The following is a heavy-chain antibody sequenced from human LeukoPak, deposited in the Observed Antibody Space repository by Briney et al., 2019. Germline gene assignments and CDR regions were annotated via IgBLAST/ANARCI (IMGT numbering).Heavy chain of an antibody. V-gene: IGHV4-30-4*08. Sequence: SETLSLTCTVSGASVSSPDYFWNWIRQPPGKGLEWIGSISYSGVTFYNPSLKSRLTMSLDMSKNQFSLRLTSVTVADTAVYYCARPRGSGYDLDFDYWGQGTLVSVSS. D-gene: IGHD5-12*01. CDR3: ARPRGSGYDLDFDY. CDR1: GASVSSPDYF. CDR2: ISYSGVT. J-gene: IGHJ4*02.